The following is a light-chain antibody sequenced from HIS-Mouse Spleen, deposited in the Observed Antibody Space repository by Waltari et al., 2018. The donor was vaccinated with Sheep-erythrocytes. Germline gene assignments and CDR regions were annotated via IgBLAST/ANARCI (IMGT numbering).Light chain of an antibody. Sequence: DIQMTHSPSSLSASVGDRVTITCRASQSISSYLNWYQHKPGKSPKLLIYAASSLQSGVPSRFSGSGSGTDFTLTISSLQPEDFATYYCQQSYSTPPTFGGGTKVEIK. V-gene: IGKV1-39*01. CDR3: QQSYSTPPT. J-gene: IGKJ4*01. CDR2: AAS. CDR1: QSISSY.